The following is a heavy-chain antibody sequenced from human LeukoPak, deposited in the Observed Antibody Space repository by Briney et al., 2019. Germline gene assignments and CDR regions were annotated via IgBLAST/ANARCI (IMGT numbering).Heavy chain of an antibody. Sequence: SVKVSCKASGGTFSSYAISWVLQAPGQGLEWMGGIIPIFGTANYAQKFQGRVTITTDESTSTAYMELSSLRSEDTAVYYCASPYYYDSSGYQRAHWYFDLWGRGTLVTVSS. D-gene: IGHD3-22*01. V-gene: IGHV1-69*05. J-gene: IGHJ2*01. CDR1: GGTFSSYA. CDR2: IIPIFGTA. CDR3: ASPYYYDSSGYQRAHWYFDL.